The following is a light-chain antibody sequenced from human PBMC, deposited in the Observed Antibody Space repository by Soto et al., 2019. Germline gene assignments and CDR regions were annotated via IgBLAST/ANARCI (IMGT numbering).Light chain of an antibody. V-gene: IGKV1-33*01. CDR2: DAS. CDR1: QDIANY. CDR3: QQYDNLPTWT. Sequence: GDRATITCQASQDIANYLNWYQQKPGKAPKLLIYDASNLETGVPSRFSGSGFETDFTFTISSLQPEDIATYYCQQYDNLPTWTFGQGTKVDIK. J-gene: IGKJ1*01.